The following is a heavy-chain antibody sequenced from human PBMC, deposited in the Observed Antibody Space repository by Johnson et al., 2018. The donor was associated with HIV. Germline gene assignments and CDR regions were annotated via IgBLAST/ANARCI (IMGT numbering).Heavy chain of an antibody. CDR3: AKGLGMAVALRHDAFDI. J-gene: IGHJ3*02. CDR1: GFTFRSYG. D-gene: IGHD6-19*01. V-gene: IGHV3-33*06. Sequence: VQLLESGGGVVQPGRSLRLSCAASGFTFRSYGMHWVRKAPGKGLEWVAVIWFDGSNKYYADSVKGRFTISRDNSKNTLYLQRNSLRAEDTAVYYCAKGLGMAVALRHDAFDIWGQGTMVTVSS. CDR2: IWFDGSNK.